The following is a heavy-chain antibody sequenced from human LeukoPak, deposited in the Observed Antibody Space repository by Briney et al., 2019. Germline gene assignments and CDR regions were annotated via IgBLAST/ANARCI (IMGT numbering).Heavy chain of an antibody. Sequence: GASVKVSCKASGGTFSSYAISWVRQAPGQGLEWMGRIIPILGIANYAQKFQGRVTITADKSPSTAYMELSSLRSEDTAVYYCARSRFVPAAAGTQAGFDYWGQGTLVTVSS. CDR1: GGTFSSYA. CDR3: ARSRFVPAAAGTQAGFDY. V-gene: IGHV1-69*04. D-gene: IGHD6-13*01. J-gene: IGHJ4*02. CDR2: IIPILGIA.